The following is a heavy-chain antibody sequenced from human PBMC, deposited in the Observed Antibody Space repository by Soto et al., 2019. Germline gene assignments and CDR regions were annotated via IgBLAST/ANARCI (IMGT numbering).Heavy chain of an antibody. Sequence: QVQLVQSGAEVKKPGSSVKVSCKASGGSFGNSAINWVRQTPGQGLEWLGGFIPVYRTLNYAQKFQGRVTINADESPGTVFMTLSSLASDYTAVYYCSTGVIWIGYFTVDCWGQGTLVTVSS. V-gene: IGHV1-69*01. D-gene: IGHD3-3*01. CDR1: GGSFGNSA. CDR2: FIPVYRTL. J-gene: IGHJ4*02. CDR3: STGVIWIGYFTVDC.